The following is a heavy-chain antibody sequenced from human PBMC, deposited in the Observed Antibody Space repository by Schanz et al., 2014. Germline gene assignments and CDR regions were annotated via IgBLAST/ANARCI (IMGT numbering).Heavy chain of an antibody. CDR2: ISTYNGHT. V-gene: IGHV1-18*04. D-gene: IGHD3-10*01. J-gene: IGHJ4*02. CDR3: XRAPTRVHMFRGVTYFFDY. Sequence: QVQLVQSGAELKNPGASVKVSCKASGYSFSAYYIHWMRQAPGQGLEWMGWISTYNGHTRYGQKFQDRLSLTTDTDTATAXXXLRSLRTDDTAVXXXXRAPTRVHMFRGVTYFFDYWGQGTLVTVSS. CDR1: GYSFSAYY.